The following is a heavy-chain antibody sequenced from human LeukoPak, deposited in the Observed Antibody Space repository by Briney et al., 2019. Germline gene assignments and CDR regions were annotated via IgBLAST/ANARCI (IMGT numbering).Heavy chain of an antibody. CDR1: GGSFSGYY. J-gene: IGHJ5*01. D-gene: IGHD3-10*01. V-gene: IGHV4-34*01. Sequence: SETLSLTCAVYGGSFSGYYWSWIRQPPGKGLEWIAQINQSGTTKYNPSLKSRVSISEDASKNQISLSMISVTAADTAIYYCAKGPDSGSPFAWFDSWGQGALVTVSS. CDR2: INQSGTT. CDR3: AKGPDSGSPFAWFDS.